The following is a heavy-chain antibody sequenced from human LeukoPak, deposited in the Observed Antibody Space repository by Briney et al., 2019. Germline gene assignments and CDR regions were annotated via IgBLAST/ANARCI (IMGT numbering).Heavy chain of an antibody. J-gene: IGHJ4*02. CDR3: AREAMWFGELLYYFDY. Sequence: PGGSLRLSCAGSGFTFSSYWMSWVRQAPGKGLEWVANIKQDGSEKSYVDSEKGRFTISRDNTKNSVYLQMNSLRAEDTAVYYCAREAMWFGELLYYFDYWGQGTLVTVSS. CDR2: IKQDGSEK. CDR1: GFTFSSYW. D-gene: IGHD3-10*01. V-gene: IGHV3-7*01.